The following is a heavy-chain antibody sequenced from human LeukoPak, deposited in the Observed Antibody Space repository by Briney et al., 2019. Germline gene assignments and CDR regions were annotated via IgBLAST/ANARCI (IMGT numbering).Heavy chain of an antibody. CDR3: ASHLLRYFDWFRGGDY. D-gene: IGHD3-9*01. CDR1: GFTFSSYS. CDR2: ISKSSSYI. Sequence: SGGSLRLSCAASGFTFSSYSMNWVRQAPGKGLEWVSSISKSSSYIYYADSVKGRFTISRDNAKNSLYLQMNSLRAEDTAVYYCASHLLRYFDWFRGGDYWGQGTLVTVSS. J-gene: IGHJ4*02. V-gene: IGHV3-21*01.